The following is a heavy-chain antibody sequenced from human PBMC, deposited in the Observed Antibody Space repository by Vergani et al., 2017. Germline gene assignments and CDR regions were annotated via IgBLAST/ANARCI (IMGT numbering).Heavy chain of an antibody. J-gene: IGHJ4*02. Sequence: EVQLVQSGAEVKKPGESLKISCKGSGYSFTSYWIGWVRQLPGKGLEWMRISYPCDSDTRYSPSFQGQVTITADKSISTAYLQWSSLKASDTAMYYCARRNPGYGSGWGWNYWGQGTLVTVSS. D-gene: IGHD6-19*01. CDR3: ARRNPGYGSGWGWNY. CDR1: GYSFTSYW. CDR2: SYPCDSDT. V-gene: IGHV5-51*03.